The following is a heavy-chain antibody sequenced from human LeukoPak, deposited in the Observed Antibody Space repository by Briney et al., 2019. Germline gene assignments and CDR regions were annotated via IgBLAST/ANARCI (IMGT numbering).Heavy chain of an antibody. Sequence: GGSLRLSCAAPGFTFSDYYMSWIRQAPGRGLEWVSYISSSGTYIYYADSVKGRFTISRDNAKNSLSLQMNSLRAEDTAVYYCARDFRYSGSYHHWFDPWGQGTLVTVSS. J-gene: IGHJ5*02. V-gene: IGHV3-11*04. CDR2: ISSSGTYI. CDR1: GFTFSDYY. D-gene: IGHD1-26*01. CDR3: ARDFRYSGSYHHWFDP.